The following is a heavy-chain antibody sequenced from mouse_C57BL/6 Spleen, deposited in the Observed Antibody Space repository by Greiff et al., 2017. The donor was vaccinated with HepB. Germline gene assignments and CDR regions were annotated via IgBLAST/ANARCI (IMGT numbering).Heavy chain of an antibody. V-gene: IGHV1-82*01. CDR3: ARWTIVTMDY. CDR1: GYAFSSSW. J-gene: IGHJ4*01. D-gene: IGHD2-5*01. CDR2: IYPGDGDT. Sequence: QVQLQQSGPELVKPGASVKISCKASGYAFSSSWMNWVKQRPGKGLEWIGRIYPGDGDTNYNGKFKGKATLTADKSSSTAYMQLSSLTSEDSAVYFCARWTIVTMDYWGQGTSVTVSS.